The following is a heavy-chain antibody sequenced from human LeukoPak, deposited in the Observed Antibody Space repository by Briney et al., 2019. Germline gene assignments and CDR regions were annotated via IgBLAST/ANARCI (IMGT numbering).Heavy chain of an antibody. CDR2: IHYSGNT. V-gene: IGHV4-30-4*02. Sequence: PSETLSLTCTVSGGSISSGDYYWNLLRQPPGKGLEWIGYIHYSGNTYYNPSLQSRVSISIDTSKNQFSLKLSSVTAADTAVYYCARDHPVLRYYFDYWGQGTLVTVSS. J-gene: IGHJ4*02. CDR1: GGSISSGDYY. CDR3: ARDHPVLRYYFDY. D-gene: IGHD2/OR15-2a*01.